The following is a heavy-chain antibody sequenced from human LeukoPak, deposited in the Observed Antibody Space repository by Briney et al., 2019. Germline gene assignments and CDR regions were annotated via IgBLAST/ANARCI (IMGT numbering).Heavy chain of an antibody. D-gene: IGHD3-22*01. CDR2: ITSSSSII. CDR1: GFTFSSYS. J-gene: IGHJ6*02. V-gene: IGHV3-48*01. Sequence: GGSLRLSCAASGFTFSSYSMNWVRQAPGKGLEWISYITSSSSIIYYGDSVKGRFTVSRDNAKNSLYLQMNSLRAEDTAVYYCARSLYYYDSSGYYRIWGDYYYGMDVWGQGTTVTVSS. CDR3: ARSLYYYDSSGYYRIWGDYYYGMDV.